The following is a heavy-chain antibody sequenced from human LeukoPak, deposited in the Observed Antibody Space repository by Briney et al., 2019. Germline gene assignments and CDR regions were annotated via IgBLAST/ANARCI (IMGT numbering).Heavy chain of an antibody. Sequence: SETLSLTCAVYGVSFSGYYWIWIRQPPGKGLEWIGEINHSGSTIYNPSLKSRVTISVDTSKNQFSLKLSYVIAADTAVYYCAIGQLQKAAGIDQQYYYYGWDVWGKGTTVTVSS. CDR2: INHSGST. J-gene: IGHJ6*04. D-gene: IGHD6-13*01. CDR1: GVSFSGYY. CDR3: AIGQLQKAAGIDQQYYYYGWDV. V-gene: IGHV4-34*01.